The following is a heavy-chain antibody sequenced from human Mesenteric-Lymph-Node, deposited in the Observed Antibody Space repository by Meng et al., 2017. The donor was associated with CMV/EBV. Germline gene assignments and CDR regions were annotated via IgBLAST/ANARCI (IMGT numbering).Heavy chain of an antibody. CDR1: GFTFSNYG. Sequence: GGSLRLSCAASGFTFSNYGMQWVRQAPGKGLEWVALIEHDGSNKYYTDSVKGRFTISRDNSKNTLYLQMNSLRVEDTAVYYCAKDPDERWGFDSWGQGTLVTVPQ. V-gene: IGHV3-30*02. D-gene: IGHD3-16*01. CDR3: AKDPDERWGFDS. J-gene: IGHJ4*02. CDR2: IEHDGSNK.